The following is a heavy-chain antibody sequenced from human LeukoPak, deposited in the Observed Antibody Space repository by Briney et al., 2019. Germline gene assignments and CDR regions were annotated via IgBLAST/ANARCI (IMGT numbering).Heavy chain of an antibody. Sequence: PSETLSLTCAVSGGSISSSNWWSWVRQPPGKGLEWIGYIYYSGSTYYNPSLKSRVTISVDRSKNQFSLKLSSVTAADTAVYYCARGQDNYDSSGTFDYWGQGTLVTVSS. V-gene: IGHV4-4*02. CDR2: IYYSGST. CDR3: ARGQDNYDSSGTFDY. D-gene: IGHD3-22*01. J-gene: IGHJ4*02. CDR1: GGSISSSNW.